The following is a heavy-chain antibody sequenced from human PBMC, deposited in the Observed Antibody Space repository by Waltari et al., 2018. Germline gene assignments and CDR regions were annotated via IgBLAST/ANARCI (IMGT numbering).Heavy chain of an antibody. D-gene: IGHD3-9*01. J-gene: IGHJ4*02. Sequence: LQESGPGLVKPSETLSLTCTVSGYSISSGYYWGWIRQPPGKGLEWIGSIYHSGSTYYNPSLKSRVTISVDTSKNQFSLKLSSVTAADTAVYYCVFPGEGLRDFGWLGLGPFEYWGQGTLVTVSS. CDR1: GYSISSGYY. V-gene: IGHV4-38-2*02. CDR3: VFPGEGLRDFGWLGLGPFEY. CDR2: IYHSGST.